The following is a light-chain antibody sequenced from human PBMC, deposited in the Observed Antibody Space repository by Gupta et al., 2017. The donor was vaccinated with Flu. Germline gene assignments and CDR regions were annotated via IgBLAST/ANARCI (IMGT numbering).Light chain of an antibody. CDR1: QSVSSSY. V-gene: IGKV3-20*01. CDR3: QQYGSSPPVT. CDR2: GAS. Sequence: ELVLTQSPGTLSLSPGERATLSCRASQSVSSSYLAWYQQKPGQAPSLLIYGASSRATGIPDRFSGSGSGTDFTLTISRLEPEDFAVYYCQQYGSSPPVTFGGGTKVEIK. J-gene: IGKJ4*01.